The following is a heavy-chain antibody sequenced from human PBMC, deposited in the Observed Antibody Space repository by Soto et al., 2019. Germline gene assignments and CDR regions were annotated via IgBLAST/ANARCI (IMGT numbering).Heavy chain of an antibody. Sequence: GGSLRLSCAASGFTFSSYGMHWVRQAPGKGLEWVAVISYDGSNKYYADSVKGRFTISRDNSKNTLYLQMNSLRAEDMAVYYCAKELPKYYDFWSGYYEFDYWGQGTLVTVSS. CDR3: AKELPKYYDFWSGYYEFDY. D-gene: IGHD3-3*01. J-gene: IGHJ4*02. CDR2: ISYDGSNK. CDR1: GFTFSSYG. V-gene: IGHV3-30*18.